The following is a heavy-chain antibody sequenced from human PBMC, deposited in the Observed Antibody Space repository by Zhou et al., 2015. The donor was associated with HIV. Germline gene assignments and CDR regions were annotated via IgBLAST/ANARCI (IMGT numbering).Heavy chain of an antibody. D-gene: IGHD1-26*01. J-gene: IGHJ6*02. V-gene: IGHV1-69*02. Sequence: QVQLVQSGAEVKKPGSSVKVSCKASGGTFSSYTISWVRQAPGQGLEWMGRIIPILGIANYAQKFQGRVTITADKSTSTAYMELSSLRSEDTAVYYCAIVGATGHDYYYYGMDVWGQGTTVTVSS. CDR3: AIVGATGHDYYYYGMDV. CDR2: IIPILGIA. CDR1: GGTFSSYT.